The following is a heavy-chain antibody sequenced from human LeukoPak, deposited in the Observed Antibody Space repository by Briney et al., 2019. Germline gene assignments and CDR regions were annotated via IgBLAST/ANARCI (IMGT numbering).Heavy chain of an antibody. Sequence: VASVKVSCKASGYTFTSYHMHWVRQAPGQGLEWMGIINPSGGSTGYAQKFQGRITMTRDTSTNTVYMDLSSLRSEDTAVYYCARDQTDCSSNSCHNFHYGMDVWGQGTTVTVSS. D-gene: IGHD2-2*01. J-gene: IGHJ6*02. CDR3: ARDQTDCSSNSCHNFHYGMDV. CDR1: GYTFTSYH. CDR2: INPSGGST. V-gene: IGHV1-46*01.